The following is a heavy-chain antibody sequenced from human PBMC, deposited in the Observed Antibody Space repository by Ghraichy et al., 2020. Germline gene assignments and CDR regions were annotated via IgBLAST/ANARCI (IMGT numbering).Heavy chain of an antibody. J-gene: IGHJ3*02. V-gene: IGHV3-21*06. CDR2: IDGSSSYI. CDR1: GFTFSSYS. Sequence: GGSLRLSCAASGFTFSSYSMNWVHQAPGKGLEWVSSIDGSSSYIYYADSLKGRFTISRDNAKNMLYLQMNSLRAEDAAVYYCARGTSVAGAFDIWGRGTMVTVSS. D-gene: IGHD2-2*01. CDR3: ARGTSVAGAFDI.